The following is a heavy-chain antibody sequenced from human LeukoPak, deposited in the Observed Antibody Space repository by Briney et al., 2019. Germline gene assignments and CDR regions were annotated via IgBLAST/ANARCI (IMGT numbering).Heavy chain of an antibody. D-gene: IGHD3-22*01. CDR3: AREHYYDSSGYPNWFDP. J-gene: IGHJ5*02. CDR2: INPNSGGT. V-gene: IGHV1-2*02. Sequence: ASVKVSCKASGYTFTCYYMHWVRQAPGQGLEWMGWINPNSGGTNYAQKFQGRVTMTRDTSISTAYMELSRLRSDDTAVYYCAREHYYDSSGYPNWFDPWGQGTLVTVSS. CDR1: GYTFTCYY.